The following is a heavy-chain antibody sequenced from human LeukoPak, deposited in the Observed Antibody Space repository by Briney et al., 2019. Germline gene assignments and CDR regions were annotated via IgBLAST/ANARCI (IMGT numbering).Heavy chain of an antibody. J-gene: IGHJ3*02. CDR3: ARCGMVVTPGAFDI. V-gene: IGHV4-59*08. D-gene: IGHD4-23*01. Sequence: SETLSLTCTVSGGPISSYYWSWIRQPPGKGLEWIGYIYNSVGTNYNPSLKSRVTISLDRSKTQFSLNLSSVTCAETAVYYCARCGMVVTPGAFDIWGQGIMVTVSS. CDR2: IYNSVGT. CDR1: GGPISSYY.